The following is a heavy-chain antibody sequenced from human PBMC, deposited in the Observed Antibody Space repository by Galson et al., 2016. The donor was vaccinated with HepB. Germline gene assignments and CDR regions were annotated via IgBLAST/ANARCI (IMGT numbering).Heavy chain of an antibody. CDR2: VVVGTGNT. CDR1: GFTFSSST. V-gene: IGHV1-58*01. CDR3: AAESSYINYGDH. D-gene: IGHD4-11*01. Sequence: SVKVSCKASGFTFSSSTVHWVRQARGQRLEWIGRVVVGTGNTNCAEKFQKRVTITRDMSTSTAYMELSSLRSEDTAVYYCAAESSYINYGDHWGQGILVTVSS. J-gene: IGHJ4*02.